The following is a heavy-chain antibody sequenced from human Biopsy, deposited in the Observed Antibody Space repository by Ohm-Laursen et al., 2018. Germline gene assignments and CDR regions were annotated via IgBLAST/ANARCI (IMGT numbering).Heavy chain of an antibody. V-gene: IGHV4-59*01. CDR3: ARVGAGAPSIDYFDY. D-gene: IGHD1-26*01. J-gene: IGHJ4*02. CDR1: GGPIGSFF. CDR2: IYYSGST. Sequence: GTLSLTCIVSGGPIGSFFWSWIRQPPGKGLEWIGYIYYSGSTNYNPSLRSRVTISVDRSKNQFSLELSSVTAADTAVYYCARVGAGAPSIDYFDYWGQGALVTVSS.